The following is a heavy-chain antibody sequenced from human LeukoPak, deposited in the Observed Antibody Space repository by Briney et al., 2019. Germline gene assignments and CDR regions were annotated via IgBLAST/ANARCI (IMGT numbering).Heavy chain of an antibody. CDR1: GFTVSSNY. J-gene: IGHJ5*02. Sequence: GGSLRLSCAASGFTVSSNYMSWVRQAPGKGLEWVSVIYSGGSTYYADSVKGRFTISRDNSKNTLYLQMNSLRAEDTAVYYCARDWDYYDSSGFDPWGQGTLVTVSS. CDR3: ARDWDYYDSSGFDP. V-gene: IGHV3-53*01. CDR2: IYSGGST. D-gene: IGHD3-22*01.